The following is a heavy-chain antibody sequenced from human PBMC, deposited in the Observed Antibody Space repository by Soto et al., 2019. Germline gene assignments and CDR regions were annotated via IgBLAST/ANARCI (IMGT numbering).Heavy chain of an antibody. Sequence: ASVKVCCKASVYTFTSYAMHWVRQAPGQRLEWMGWINAGNGNTKYSQKFQGRVTITRDTSASTAYMELSSLRSEDTAVYYCARVFIVHYDFWSGLDYWGQGTLVTVSS. CDR2: INAGNGNT. J-gene: IGHJ4*02. V-gene: IGHV1-3*01. CDR3: ARVFIVHYDFWSGLDY. CDR1: VYTFTSYA. D-gene: IGHD3-3*01.